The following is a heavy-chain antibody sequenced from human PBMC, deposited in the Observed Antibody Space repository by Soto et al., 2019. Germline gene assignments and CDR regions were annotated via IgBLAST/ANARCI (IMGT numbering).Heavy chain of an antibody. CDR3: NTGAPSYYYGMDV. D-gene: IGHD1-26*01. V-gene: IGHV3-15*01. CDR1: GFTFNNAW. CDR2: IKSKTDGGTT. Sequence: GGSLRLSCEGSGFTFNNAWMSWVRQAPGKGPEWVGRIKSKTDGGTTDYAAPVKGRFTISRDDSKNTLYLQMNSLKTEDTAVYYCNTGAPSYYYGMDVWSQGTTVTVSS. J-gene: IGHJ6*02.